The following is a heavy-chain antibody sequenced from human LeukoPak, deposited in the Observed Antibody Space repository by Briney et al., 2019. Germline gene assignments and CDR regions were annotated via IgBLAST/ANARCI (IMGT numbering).Heavy chain of an antibody. CDR2: INHSGST. Sequence: SETLSLTCAAYGGSFSGYYWSWIRQPPGKGLEWIGEINHSGSTNYNPSLKSRVTISVDTSKNQFSLKLSSVTAADTAVYYCARGRGIVGATIAPYWGQGTLVTVSS. CDR3: ARGRGIVGATIAPY. CDR1: GGSFSGYY. J-gene: IGHJ4*02. D-gene: IGHD1-26*01. V-gene: IGHV4-34*01.